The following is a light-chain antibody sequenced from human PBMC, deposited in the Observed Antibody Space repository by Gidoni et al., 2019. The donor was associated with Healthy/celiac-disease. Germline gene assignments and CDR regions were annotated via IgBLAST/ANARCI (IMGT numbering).Light chain of an antibody. J-gene: IGKJ4*01. Sequence: DIQMTQSPSTLSASVGDRDTITCRASQSISSWLAWYQQKPGKAPKLLIYKASSLESGVPSRFSGSGSGTEFTLTISSLQPDDFATYYCQQYETFGGGTKVEIK. V-gene: IGKV1-5*03. CDR1: QSISSW. CDR3: QQYET. CDR2: KAS.